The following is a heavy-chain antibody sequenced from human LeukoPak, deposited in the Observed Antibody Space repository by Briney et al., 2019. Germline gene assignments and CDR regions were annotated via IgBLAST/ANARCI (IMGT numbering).Heavy chain of an antibody. Sequence: SETLSLTCTVSGGSISSYYWSWIRQPPGKGLERIGYIYYSGSTNYNPSLKSRVTISVDTSKNQFSLKLSSVTAADTAVYYCASHLFYGSGSYFDYWGQGTLVTVSS. J-gene: IGHJ4*02. CDR1: GGSISSYY. V-gene: IGHV4-59*08. D-gene: IGHD3-10*01. CDR2: IYYSGST. CDR3: ASHLFYGSGSYFDY.